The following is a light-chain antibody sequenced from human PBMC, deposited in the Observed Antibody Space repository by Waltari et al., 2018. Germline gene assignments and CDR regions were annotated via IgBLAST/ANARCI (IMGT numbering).Light chain of an antibody. Sequence: ENVMTQSPATLSVSPGERATLSCTASQSIAKNLPGYQQKPGPSPRVLIFGASTRITGFPARFSGSGSGTDFSLTISSLQSEDFAVYYCQQYDNWPLSLGGGTKVEIK. CDR1: QSIAKN. CDR2: GAS. J-gene: IGKJ4*01. V-gene: IGKV3-15*01. CDR3: QQYDNWPLS.